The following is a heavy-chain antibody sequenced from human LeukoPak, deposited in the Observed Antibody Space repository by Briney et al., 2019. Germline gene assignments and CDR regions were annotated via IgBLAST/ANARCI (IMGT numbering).Heavy chain of an antibody. CDR3: ARHASLTTPFDY. J-gene: IGHJ4*02. V-gene: IGHV5-51*01. CDR1: GYSFTSYW. D-gene: IGHD4-17*01. CDR2: IYPGDSDT. Sequence: GESLKISSKVTGYSFTSYWIGWVRPMPRKCLEWMRIIYPGDSDTRYSQSFQGQVTISADKSISTAYLQWSSLKASDTAMYYCARHASLTTPFDYWGQGTLVTVSS.